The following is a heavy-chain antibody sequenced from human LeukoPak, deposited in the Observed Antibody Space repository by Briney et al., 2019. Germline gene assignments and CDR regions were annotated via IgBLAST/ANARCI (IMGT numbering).Heavy chain of an antibody. CDR2: IYYSGST. CDR3: ARETRWGYSGYDPFDY. Sequence: PSETLSLTCTVSGGSVSSGSYYWSWIRQPPGKGLEWIGYIYYSGSTYYNPSLKSRVTISVDTSKNQFSLKLSSVTAADTAVYYCARETRWGYSGYDPFDYWGQGTLVTVSS. CDR1: GGSVSSGSYY. V-gene: IGHV4-61*01. D-gene: IGHD5-12*01. J-gene: IGHJ4*02.